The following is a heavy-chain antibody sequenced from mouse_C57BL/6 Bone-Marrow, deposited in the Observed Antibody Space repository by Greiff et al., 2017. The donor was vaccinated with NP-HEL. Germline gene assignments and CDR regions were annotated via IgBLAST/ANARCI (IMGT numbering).Heavy chain of an antibody. V-gene: IGHV1-69*01. J-gene: IGHJ2*01. CDR3: ARGRGYDGYYN. CDR2: IDPSDSYT. D-gene: IGHD2-3*01. Sequence: QVQLQQPGAELVMPGASVKLSCKASGYTFTSYWMHWVKQRPGQGLEWIGEIDPSDSYTNYNQKFKGKSTLTVDKSSSTAYMQLSSLTSEDSAVYYCARGRGYDGYYNWGQGTTLTVSS. CDR1: GYTFTSYW.